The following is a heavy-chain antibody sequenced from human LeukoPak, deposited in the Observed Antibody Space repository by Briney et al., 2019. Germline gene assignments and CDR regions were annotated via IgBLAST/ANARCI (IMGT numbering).Heavy chain of an antibody. CDR1: GFTFDDYA. V-gene: IGHV3-43D*03. J-gene: IGHJ4*02. CDR2: ISWDGGST. Sequence: PGGSLRLSCAASGFTFDDYAMHWVRHAPGKGLEWVSLISWDGGSTYYADSVKGRFTISRDNSKNSLYLQMNSLRAEDTALYYCAKDTSSSGYSCFDYWGQGTLVTVSS. CDR3: AKDTSSSGYSCFDY. D-gene: IGHD6-19*01.